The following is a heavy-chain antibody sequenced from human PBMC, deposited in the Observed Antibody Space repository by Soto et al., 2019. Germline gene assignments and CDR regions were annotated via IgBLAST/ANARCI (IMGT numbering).Heavy chain of an antibody. CDR3: ASGLLSSWSPGYYDYGMDV. D-gene: IGHD6-13*01. J-gene: IGHJ6*02. V-gene: IGHV1-69*06. CDR2: IITIFGTA. Sequence: QVQLVQSGAEVKKPGSSVKVSCKASGGTFSSYAISWVRQAPGQGLEWMGGIITIFGTANYAQKFQGRVTNSADKATSTAYMELSSLRSEDTVVYYCASGLLSSWSPGYYDYGMDVWGQGTTFTV. CDR1: GGTFSSYA.